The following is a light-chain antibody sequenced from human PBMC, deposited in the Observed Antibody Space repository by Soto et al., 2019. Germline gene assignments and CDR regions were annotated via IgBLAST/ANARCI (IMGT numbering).Light chain of an antibody. V-gene: IGKV1-5*01. Sequence: DIQMPQSPSTPSASVGDRVTITCRASPSISSWLAWYQQKPGKAPKLLIYDASSLESGVPSRFSGSGSGTEFTPTISSLQPDDFATYYCQQYNSYSTFGQGTKVDIK. J-gene: IGKJ1*01. CDR2: DAS. CDR3: QQYNSYST. CDR1: PSISSW.